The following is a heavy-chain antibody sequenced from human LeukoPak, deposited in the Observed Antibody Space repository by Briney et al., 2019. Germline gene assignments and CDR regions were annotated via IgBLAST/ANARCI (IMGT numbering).Heavy chain of an antibody. J-gene: IGHJ6*02. V-gene: IGHV3-53*01. Sequence: GGSLRPSCAASGFTVNSNYMNWVRQAPGKGLEWLSVIYTDDKTYYADAVKGRFIVSRDISKNTLYLQMNNVTAEDTGIYYCAREVANGASYSSAWSVWGQGTTVSVSS. CDR2: IYTDDKT. CDR1: GFTVNSNY. CDR3: AREVANGASYSSAWSV. D-gene: IGHD6-19*01.